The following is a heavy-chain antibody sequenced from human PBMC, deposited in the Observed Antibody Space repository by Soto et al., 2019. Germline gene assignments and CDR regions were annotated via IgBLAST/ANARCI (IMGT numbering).Heavy chain of an antibody. CDR1: GGSISSYY. CDR3: ARDFPLIIAAAGGWFDP. CDR2: IYTSGST. J-gene: IGHJ5*02. Sequence: SETLSLTCTVSGGSISSYYWSWIRQPAGKGLEWIGRIYTSGSTNYNPSLKSRVTMSVDTSKNQFSLKLSSVTAADTAVYYCARDFPLIIAAAGGWFDPWGQGXLVTVSS. V-gene: IGHV4-4*07. D-gene: IGHD6-13*01.